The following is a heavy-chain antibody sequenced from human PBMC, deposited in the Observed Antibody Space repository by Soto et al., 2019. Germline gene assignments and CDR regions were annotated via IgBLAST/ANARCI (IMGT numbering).Heavy chain of an antibody. J-gene: IGHJ4*02. CDR2: IYHSGNT. Sequence: SETLSVTCAVSGGSISSGGYSWSWIRQPPGKGLEWIGYIYHSGNTNYNPSLKSRVTISVDTSKNRFSLKLSSVTAADTAVYYCARKSSTSDYWGQGTLVTVSS. D-gene: IGHD2-2*01. CDR1: GGSISSGGYS. CDR3: ARKSSTSDY. V-gene: IGHV4-61*08.